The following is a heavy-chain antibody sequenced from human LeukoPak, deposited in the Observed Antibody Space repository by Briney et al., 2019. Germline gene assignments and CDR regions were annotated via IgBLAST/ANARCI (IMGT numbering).Heavy chain of an antibody. J-gene: IGHJ4*02. CDR3: AKDALRYYDYVWGSYRSSFDY. CDR1: GFTFSSYW. Sequence: GGSLRLSCAASGFTFSSYWMSWVRQAPGKGLEWVANIKQDGSEKYYVDSVKGRFTISGDNAKNSLYLQMNSLRAEDTAVYYCAKDALRYYDYVWGSYRSSFDYWGQGTLVTVSS. D-gene: IGHD3-16*02. CDR2: IKQDGSEK. V-gene: IGHV3-7*01.